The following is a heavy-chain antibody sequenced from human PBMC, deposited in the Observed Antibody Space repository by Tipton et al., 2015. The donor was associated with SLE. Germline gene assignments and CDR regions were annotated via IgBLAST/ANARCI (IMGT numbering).Heavy chain of an antibody. Sequence: TLSLTCAVYGGSFSGYYWSWIRQPPGKGLEWIGEINHSGSTNYNPSLKSRVTISVDTSKNQFSLKLSSVTAADTAVYYCATGVSPFDYWGQGTLVTVPS. CDR2: INHSGST. V-gene: IGHV4-34*01. CDR3: ATGVSPFDY. J-gene: IGHJ4*02. D-gene: IGHD7-27*01. CDR1: GGSFSGYY.